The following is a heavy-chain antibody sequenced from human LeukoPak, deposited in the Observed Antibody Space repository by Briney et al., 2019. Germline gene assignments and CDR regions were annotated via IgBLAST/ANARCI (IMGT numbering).Heavy chain of an antibody. V-gene: IGHV3-66*02. Sequence: GGSLRLSCAASGFTFSSYAMSWVRQAPGKGLEWVSVIYSGGSTYYADSVKGRFTISRDNSKNTLYLQMNSLRAEDTAVYYCARGLTIFGVVIPPDYWGQGTLVTVSS. CDR3: ARGLTIFGVVIPPDY. CDR2: IYSGGST. J-gene: IGHJ4*02. CDR1: GFTFSSYA. D-gene: IGHD3-3*01.